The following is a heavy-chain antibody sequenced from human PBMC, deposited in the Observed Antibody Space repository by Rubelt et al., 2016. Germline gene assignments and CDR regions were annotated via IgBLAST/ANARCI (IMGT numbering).Heavy chain of an antibody. CDR3: AIGGNSIF. Sequence: QLVESGGGLVQPGGSLRLSCAASGFTFNDYWMTWVRQAPEKGLEWVANIKEDRSEKYYVDSVKGRFTTSRDNAKNSLYLQMNSLRADDTAVYYCAIGGNSIFWGQGTLVTVSS. CDR2: IKEDRSEK. J-gene: IGHJ4*02. D-gene: IGHD4-23*01. CDR1: GFTFNDYW. V-gene: IGHV3-7*02.